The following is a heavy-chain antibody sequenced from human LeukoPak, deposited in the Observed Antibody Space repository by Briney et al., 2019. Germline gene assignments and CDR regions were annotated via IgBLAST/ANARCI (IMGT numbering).Heavy chain of an antibody. CDR3: ARDMVVYDILTGYYMGAFDI. V-gene: IGHV1-18*01. D-gene: IGHD3-9*01. Sequence: GASVKVSCKASGYTFTSYGISWVRQAPGQGLEWMGWISAYNGNTNYAQKLQGRVTMTTDTSTSTAYMELRSLRSDDTAVYYCARDMVVYDILTGYYMGAFDIWGQGTMVTVSS. CDR2: ISAYNGNT. CDR1: GYTFTSYG. J-gene: IGHJ3*02.